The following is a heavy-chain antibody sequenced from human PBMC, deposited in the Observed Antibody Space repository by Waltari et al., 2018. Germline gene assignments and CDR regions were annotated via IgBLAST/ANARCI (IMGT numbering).Heavy chain of an antibody. CDR1: GFTFSSYA. J-gene: IGHJ4*02. V-gene: IGHV3-23*01. CDR3: AKDIAVAGTH. D-gene: IGHD6-19*01. CDR2: IRGSGGST. Sequence: EVQLLESGGGLVQPGGSLRLSCAASGFTFSSYAMSWVRQAPGKGLGGVSAIRGSGGSTYDADSVKGRFTISRDNSKNTLDLQMNSLRAEDTAVYYCAKDIAVAGTHWGQGTLVTVSS.